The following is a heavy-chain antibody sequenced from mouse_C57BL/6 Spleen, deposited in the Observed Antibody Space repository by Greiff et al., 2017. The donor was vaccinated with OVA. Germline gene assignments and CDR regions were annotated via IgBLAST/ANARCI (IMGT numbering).Heavy chain of an antibody. V-gene: IGHV1-47*01. CDR2: FHPYNDDT. D-gene: IGHD1-1*01. CDR3: ARGDYGSSSWYFDV. Sequence: VQLQESGAELVKPGASVKMSCKASGYTFTTYPIEWMKQNHGKSLEWIGNFHPYNDDTKYNEKFKGKATLTVEKSSSTVYLELSRLTSDDSAVYYCARGDYGSSSWYFDVWGTGTTVTVSS. CDR1: GYTFTTYP. J-gene: IGHJ1*03.